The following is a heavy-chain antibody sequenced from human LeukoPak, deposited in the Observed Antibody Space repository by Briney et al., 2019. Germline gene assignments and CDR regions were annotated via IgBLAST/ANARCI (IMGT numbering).Heavy chain of an antibody. Sequence: PSETLSLTCTVSGGSISSYSWSWIRQPPGKGLECIGYIYDSGSTNYNPSLKSRVAISVDKSKNQSSLKLSYVTAADTAVYYCARLSHYFDSSGYYYVRFFDYWGQGTLVTVSS. CDR1: GGSISSYS. V-gene: IGHV4-59*08. CDR2: IYDSGST. D-gene: IGHD3-22*01. CDR3: ARLSHYFDSSGYYYVRFFDY. J-gene: IGHJ4*02.